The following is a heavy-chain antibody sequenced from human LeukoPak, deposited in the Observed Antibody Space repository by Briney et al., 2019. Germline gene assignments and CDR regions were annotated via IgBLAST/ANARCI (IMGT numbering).Heavy chain of an antibody. Sequence: SVKVSCKASGGTFSSYAISWVRQAPGQGLEWMGGIIPIFGTANYAQKFQGRVTITADKSTSTAYMELSSLRSEDTAVYYCARDGYYYGSGNYYNAHYYYYYMDVWGKGTTVTISS. V-gene: IGHV1-69*06. D-gene: IGHD3-10*01. J-gene: IGHJ6*03. CDR3: ARDGYYYGSGNYYNAHYYYYYMDV. CDR2: IIPIFGTA. CDR1: GGTFSSYA.